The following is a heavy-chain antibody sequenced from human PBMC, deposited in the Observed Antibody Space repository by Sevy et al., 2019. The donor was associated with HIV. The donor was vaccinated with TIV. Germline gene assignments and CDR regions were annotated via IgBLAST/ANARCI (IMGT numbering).Heavy chain of an antibody. Sequence: GGSLRLSCAASGFTFSSYNMHWVRQAPGKGLEWVSFIRYGGSSKYYADSVKGRFTVSRDNSKNTLYLEMNSLRGEDTAVYNCAKDPVDGDYTITHWGQGTLVTVSS. CDR1: GFTFSSYN. CDR3: AKDPVDGDYTITH. J-gene: IGHJ4*02. V-gene: IGHV3-30*02. D-gene: IGHD4-17*01. CDR2: IRYGGSSK.